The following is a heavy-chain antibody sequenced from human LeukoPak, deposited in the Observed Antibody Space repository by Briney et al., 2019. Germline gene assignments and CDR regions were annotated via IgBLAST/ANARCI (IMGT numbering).Heavy chain of an antibody. J-gene: IGHJ3*02. CDR2: IKQDGSEK. CDR1: GVTFNNYG. Sequence: GGSLRLSCAASGVTFNNYGMTWVRQAPGKGLEWVASIKQDGSEKYYVDSVKGRFTISRDNAKNSLYLQMNSLRAEDTAVYYCASPEWLPDSIDIWGQGTMVTVSS. CDR3: ASPEWLPDSIDI. V-gene: IGHV3-7*01. D-gene: IGHD3-3*01.